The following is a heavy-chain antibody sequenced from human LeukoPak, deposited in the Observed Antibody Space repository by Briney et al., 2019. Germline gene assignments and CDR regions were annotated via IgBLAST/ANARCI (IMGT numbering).Heavy chain of an antibody. CDR1: GFTVISNY. J-gene: IGHJ5*02. CDR2: IYSGGST. Sequence: GGSLRLSCAASGFTVISNYMSWVRQAPGKGLEWVSVIYSGGSTYYADSVKGRFTISRDNSKNTVYLQMNSLRAEDTAVYYCVRGLRTYYYDSGTNERLLDPWGQGTLVTVS. V-gene: IGHV3-66*01. D-gene: IGHD3-10*01. CDR3: VRGLRTYYYDSGTNERLLDP.